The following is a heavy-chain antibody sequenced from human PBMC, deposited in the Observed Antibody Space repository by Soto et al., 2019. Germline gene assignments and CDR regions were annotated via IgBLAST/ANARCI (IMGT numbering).Heavy chain of an antibody. CDR1: GCTFSSYA. CDR2: IIPIFGTA. J-gene: IGHJ4*02. CDR3: ARDGGVYDYSPFDY. D-gene: IGHD4-4*01. Sequence: QVQLVQSGAEVKKPGSSVKVSCKASGCTFSSYAISWVRQAPGQGLEWMGGIIPIFGTANYPQKFQGRVTITADESTSTAYMELSSLRSEDEAVYYCARDGGVYDYSPFDYWGQGTLVTVSS. V-gene: IGHV1-69*12.